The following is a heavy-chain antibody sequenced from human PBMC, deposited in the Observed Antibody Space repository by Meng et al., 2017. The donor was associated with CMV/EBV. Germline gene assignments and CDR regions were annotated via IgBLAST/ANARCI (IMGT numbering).Heavy chain of an antibody. CDR3: ARGRGFWSGKPTPSFDY. J-gene: IGHJ4*02. D-gene: IGHD3-3*01. CDR1: GGSFSGYY. V-gene: IGHV4-34*01. Sequence: SETLSLTCAVYGGSFSGYYRSWTRQPPGKGLEWIGEINHSGSTNYNPSLKSRVTISVDTSKNQFSLKLSSVTAADTAVYYCARGRGFWSGKPTPSFDYWGQGTLVTVSS. CDR2: INHSGST.